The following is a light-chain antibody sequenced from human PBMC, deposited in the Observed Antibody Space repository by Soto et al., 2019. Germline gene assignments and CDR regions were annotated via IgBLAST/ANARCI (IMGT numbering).Light chain of an antibody. CDR3: ATWDDSLSGVV. CDR2: LNNDGSH. V-gene: IGLV4-69*01. CDR1: SGHSSYA. Sequence: QLVLTQSPSASASLGASVKLTCTLSSGHSSYAIAWHQKQPGKGPRYLMDLNNDGSHTKGDGIPDRFSGSSSGADRYLIISSLQSEDEADYYCATWDDSLSGVVFGGGTKLTVL. J-gene: IGLJ2*01.